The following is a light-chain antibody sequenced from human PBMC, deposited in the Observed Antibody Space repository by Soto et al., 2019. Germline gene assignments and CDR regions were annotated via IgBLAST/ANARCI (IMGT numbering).Light chain of an antibody. CDR1: SSDVGGSGS. CDR3: SSYSSSSTLVV. V-gene: IGLV2-14*01. J-gene: IGLJ2*01. Sequence: QSALTQPASVSGSPGQSITISCTGSSSDVGGSGSVSWYQQHPGKAPTVMIYDVSHRPSGDSNRFSGSKSGNTTSLTISGLHAEDEADYYCSSYSSSSTLVVFGGGTKLTVL. CDR2: DVS.